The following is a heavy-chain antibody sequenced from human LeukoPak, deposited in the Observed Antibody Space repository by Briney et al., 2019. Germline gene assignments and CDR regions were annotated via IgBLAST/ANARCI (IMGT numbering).Heavy chain of an antibody. D-gene: IGHD5-12*01. Sequence: GGSLRLSCAASGFTFSSYTMNWVRQAPGKGLEWVSSISSGGTYIYYADSVKGRFTISRDNTKNSLYLQMNSLRAEDMAVYYCARDRSGYSGYECQAYWGQGTLVTVSS. CDR3: ARDRSGYSGYECQAY. CDR2: ISSGGTYI. V-gene: IGHV3-21*01. J-gene: IGHJ4*02. CDR1: GFTFSSYT.